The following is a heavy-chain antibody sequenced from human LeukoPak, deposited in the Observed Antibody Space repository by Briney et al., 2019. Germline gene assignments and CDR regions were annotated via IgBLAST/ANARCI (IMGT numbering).Heavy chain of an antibody. J-gene: IGHJ4*02. V-gene: IGHV4-39*07. CDR2: IYYSGST. Sequence: KPSETLSLTCTVSGGSISSSSYYWGWIRQPPGKGLEWIGSIYYSGSTYYNPSLKSRVTISVDTSKNQFSLKLSSVTAADTAVYYCARNRAKTPDYWGQGTLVTVSS. CDR3: ARNRAKTPDY. CDR1: GGSISSSSYY.